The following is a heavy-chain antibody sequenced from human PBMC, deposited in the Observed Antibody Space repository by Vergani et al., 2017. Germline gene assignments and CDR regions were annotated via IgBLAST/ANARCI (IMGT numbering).Heavy chain of an antibody. V-gene: IGHV4-31*03. CDR2: IYYSGST. J-gene: IGHJ5*02. CDR1: GGSISRGGYY. Sequence: QVQLQESGPGLLKPSQTLSLTCTFPGGSISRGGYYWSWIRQHPGKGLEWIGYIYYSGSTSYNPSLKSRVTISVDTSKNQFSLKLSSVTAADTAVYYCASHGNYYDSSGYYYVGWFDPWGQGALVTVSS. D-gene: IGHD3-22*01. CDR3: ASHGNYYDSSGYYYVGWFDP.